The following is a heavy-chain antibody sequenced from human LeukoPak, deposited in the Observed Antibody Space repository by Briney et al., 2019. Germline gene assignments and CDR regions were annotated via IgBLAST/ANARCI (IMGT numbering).Heavy chain of an antibody. CDR3: ARTTTPHYYGSGSYALGY. Sequence: LTGGSLRLSCAASGFTFSTYRMNWVRQAPGKGLEWVSYISSSGSITYYADSVKGRFTISRDNAKNSLYLQMNSLRDEDTAVYYCARTTTPHYYGSGSYALGYWGQGTLVTVPS. D-gene: IGHD3-10*01. CDR2: ISSSGSIT. CDR1: GFTFSTYR. V-gene: IGHV3-48*02. J-gene: IGHJ4*02.